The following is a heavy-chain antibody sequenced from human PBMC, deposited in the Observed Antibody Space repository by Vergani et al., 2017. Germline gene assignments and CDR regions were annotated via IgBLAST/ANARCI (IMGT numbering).Heavy chain of an antibody. J-gene: IGHJ6*03. CDR3: ARGVVPAARDYYYYMDV. V-gene: IGHV5-51*03. Sequence: EVQLVQSGAEVKKPGESLKISCKGSGYSFTSYWIGWVRQMPGKGLEWMGIIYPGDSDTRYSPSFQVQVTISADKSISTAYLQWSSLKASDTAMYYCARGVVPAARDYYYYMDVWGKGTTVTVSS. CDR2: IYPGDSDT. D-gene: IGHD2-2*01. CDR1: GYSFTSYW.